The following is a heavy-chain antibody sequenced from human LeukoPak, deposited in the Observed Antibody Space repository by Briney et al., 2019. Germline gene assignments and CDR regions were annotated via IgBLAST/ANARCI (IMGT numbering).Heavy chain of an antibody. D-gene: IGHD3-3*01. CDR2: IYSSGTT. CDR1: GGSISSYY. V-gene: IGHV4-4*07. J-gene: IGHJ4*02. Sequence: SETLSLTCTVSGGSISSYYWSWIRQPAGKGLEWIGRIYSSGTTNYNPSLKSRVTMSVDTSKNQFSLNLSSMTAADTAVYYCARERRECCYFDYWGQGTLVTVSS. CDR3: ARERRECCYFDY.